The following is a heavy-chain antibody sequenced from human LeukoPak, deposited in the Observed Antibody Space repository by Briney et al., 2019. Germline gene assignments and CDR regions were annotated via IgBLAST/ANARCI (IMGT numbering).Heavy chain of an antibody. Sequence: GGSLRLSCEAAGFSFRDYPMGWVRRASGKRLEWVSGISAGADVIFYADPVNGRFTVSRDNSKNTVYLQMDSLRAEDTAVYFCAKHATAGRASSWYFFDYWGQGTLVTVS. CDR2: ISAGADVI. D-gene: IGHD2-2*01. J-gene: IGHJ4*02. V-gene: IGHV3-23*01. CDR1: GFSFRDYP. CDR3: AKHATAGRASSWYFFDY.